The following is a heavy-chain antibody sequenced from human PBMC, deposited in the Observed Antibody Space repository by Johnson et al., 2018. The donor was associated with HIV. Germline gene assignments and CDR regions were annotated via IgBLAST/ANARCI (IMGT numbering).Heavy chain of an antibody. CDR2: INQDGSET. CDR1: GFTFDNFW. V-gene: IGHV3-7*04. Sequence: VQLVESGGGLVQPGGSLRLSCAVSGFTFDNFWMAWVRQAPGKGLEWVANINQDGSETYYVGSVKGRFTISRDNAKNTLYLQMNSLRAEDTAVYYCAKGGSAVAVAFDIWGQGTMVTVSS. J-gene: IGHJ3*02. CDR3: AKGGSAVAVAFDI. D-gene: IGHD6-19*01.